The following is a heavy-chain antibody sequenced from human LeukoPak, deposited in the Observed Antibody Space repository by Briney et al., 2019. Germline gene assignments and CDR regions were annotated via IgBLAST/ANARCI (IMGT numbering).Heavy chain of an antibody. CDR2: IGYDGSNK. D-gene: IGHD2-15*01. Sequence: GVSLTLSCAASGFSFSIYRMHCVRQAPGRGREGVAFIGYDGSNKYYADSVTGRFTIYRENSKNTLYMQMNSLRGADTAVYYREKSTTVVVKDYWGEGTLVTVSP. J-gene: IGHJ4*02. V-gene: IGHV3-30*02. CDR1: GFSFSIYR. CDR3: EKSTTVVVKDY.